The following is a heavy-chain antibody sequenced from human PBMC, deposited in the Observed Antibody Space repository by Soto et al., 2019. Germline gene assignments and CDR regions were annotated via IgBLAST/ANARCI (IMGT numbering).Heavy chain of an antibody. D-gene: IGHD3-16*01. CDR2: IYYSGST. CDR1: GGSISSNY. Sequence: PSETLSLTCTVSGGSISSNYWNWIRQPPGKGLEWIGYIYYSGSTNYNPSLKSRVTISIDTSKNQCSLKLSSVTAADTAVYYCARTTIMGNWFDPWGQGTLVTVSS. V-gene: IGHV4-59*01. J-gene: IGHJ5*02. CDR3: ARTTIMGNWFDP.